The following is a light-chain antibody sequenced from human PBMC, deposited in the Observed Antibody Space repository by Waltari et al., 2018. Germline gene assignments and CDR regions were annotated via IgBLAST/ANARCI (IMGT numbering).Light chain of an antibody. CDR3: SSYTNTFVV. J-gene: IGLJ2*01. V-gene: IGLV2-14*01. CDR2: EVR. CDR1: SSDIGAYNY. Sequence: QSALTQPASVSGSPVQSITISRTGSSSDIGAYNYVAWYQHFPDEAPKLLIYEVRNRPSGVSSRFSGSKSGNTASLTISGIQAEDEAHYYCSSYTNTFVVFGGGTKLTVL.